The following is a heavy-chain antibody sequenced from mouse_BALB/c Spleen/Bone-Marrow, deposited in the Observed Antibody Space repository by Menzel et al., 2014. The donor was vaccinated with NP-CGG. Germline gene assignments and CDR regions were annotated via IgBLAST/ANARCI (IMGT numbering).Heavy chain of an antibody. V-gene: IGHV1-54*01. D-gene: IGHD2-2*01. CDR3: ARWLKGTSAMDY. Sequence: QVQLQESGAVLVRPGTSVMVSCKASGHAFTNYLIVWVKQRPGQGLEWIGVINPGCGGSNYNEKFKGKATLTVDKSSSTAYMQLSSLTSDDSAVYCCARWLKGTSAMDYWGQGTSVTVSS. CDR2: INPGCGGS. CDR1: GHAFTNYL. J-gene: IGHJ4*01.